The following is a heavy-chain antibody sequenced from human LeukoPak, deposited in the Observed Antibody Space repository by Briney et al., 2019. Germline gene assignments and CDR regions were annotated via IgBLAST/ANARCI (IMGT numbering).Heavy chain of an antibody. Sequence: PGGSLRLSCAASGFTFSNYGIHWVRQAPGKGLEWVAVISYDGSNKYYADSVKGRFTISKDNSKNTLYLQMNSLRGEDTAVYFCAKGSGMQLPDYWGQGTLVTVSS. J-gene: IGHJ4*02. D-gene: IGHD3-10*01. CDR3: AKGSGMQLPDY. CDR1: GFTFSNYG. CDR2: ISYDGSNK. V-gene: IGHV3-30*18.